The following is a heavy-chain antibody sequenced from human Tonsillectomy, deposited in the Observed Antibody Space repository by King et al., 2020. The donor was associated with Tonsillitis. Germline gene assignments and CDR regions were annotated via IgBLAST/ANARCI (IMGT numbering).Heavy chain of an antibody. J-gene: IGHJ4*02. CDR2: ISGGSGAI. CDR1: GFTFSSFS. Sequence: VQLVESGGGLVQPGGSLRLSCVASGFTFSSFSMNWVRQAPGKGLEWISYISGGSGAIYYADSVKGRFTISRDNAKDSLYLEMNSLTARDTALYFCARAAFPGITSAGAMDFWGQGSLVTVSS. D-gene: IGHD6-13*01. CDR3: ARAAFPGITSAGAMDF. V-gene: IGHV3-48*01.